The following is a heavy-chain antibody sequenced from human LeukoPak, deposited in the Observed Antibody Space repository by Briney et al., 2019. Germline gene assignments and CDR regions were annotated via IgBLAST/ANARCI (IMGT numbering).Heavy chain of an antibody. V-gene: IGHV3-30*09. CDR3: ARDPGYYYGSGNFDY. D-gene: IGHD3-10*01. Sequence: GGSLRLSCAASGFTFSSYAMHWVRQAPGKGLEWVAVISYDGSNKYYADSVKGRFAISRDNSKNTLYLQMNSLRAEDTAVYYCARDPGYYYGSGNFDYWGQGTLVTVSS. CDR2: ISYDGSNK. J-gene: IGHJ4*02. CDR1: GFTFSSYA.